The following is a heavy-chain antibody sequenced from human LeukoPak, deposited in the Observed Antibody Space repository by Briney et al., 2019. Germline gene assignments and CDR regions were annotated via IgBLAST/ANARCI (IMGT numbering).Heavy chain of an antibody. J-gene: IGHJ4*02. CDR3: ARDIAAAATRSFDY. Sequence: GGSLRLSCAASGFTFSSYWMSWVRQAPGKGPEWVANIKQDGSEKYYVDSVKGRFTISRDNAKNSLYLQMNSLRAEDTAVYYCARDIAAAATRSFDYWGQGTLVTVSS. CDR2: IKQDGSEK. CDR1: GFTFSSYW. D-gene: IGHD6-13*01. V-gene: IGHV3-7*01.